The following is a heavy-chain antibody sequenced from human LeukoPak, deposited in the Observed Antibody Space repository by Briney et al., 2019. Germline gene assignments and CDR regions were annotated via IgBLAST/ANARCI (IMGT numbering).Heavy chain of an antibody. Sequence: GGSLRLSCAASGFSFGSSWMSWVRQAPGKGLEWVARIKPDGTEKSYVASVEGRFTISRDNAKNSLYLQMNSLRNEDTALYYCARDWSWDAQDYSGRGTLITVSS. J-gene: IGHJ4*02. V-gene: IGHV3-7*01. CDR2: IKPDGTEK. D-gene: IGHD1-26*01. CDR1: GFSFGSSW. CDR3: ARDWSWDAQDY.